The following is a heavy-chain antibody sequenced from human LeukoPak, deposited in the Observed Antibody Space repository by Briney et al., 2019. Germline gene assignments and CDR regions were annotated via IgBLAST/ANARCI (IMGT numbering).Heavy chain of an antibody. CDR1: GFSFSDYY. CDR2: ISESGYTI. Sequence: PGGSLRLSCAASGFSFSDYYMSWSRQAPGKGLEWVSYISESGYTIYYADSVKGRFTISRDNAKNSLYLQMNSLRAEDTGVYYCAKDRIGYCSSASCPYDYWGQGTLVTVSS. D-gene: IGHD2-2*03. J-gene: IGHJ4*02. V-gene: IGHV3-11*04. CDR3: AKDRIGYCSSASCPYDY.